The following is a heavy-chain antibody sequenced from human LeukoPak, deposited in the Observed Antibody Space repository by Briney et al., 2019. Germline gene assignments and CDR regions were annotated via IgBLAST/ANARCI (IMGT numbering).Heavy chain of an antibody. Sequence: GGSLRLSCSASGFTFSSYAMHWVRQAPGKGLEWVSVIYSGGSTYYADSVKGRFTISRDNSKNTLYLQMNSLRAEDTAVYYCASENSSSWYRNYYYGMDVWGQGTTVTVSS. CDR2: IYSGGST. J-gene: IGHJ6*02. V-gene: IGHV3-53*01. D-gene: IGHD6-13*01. CDR1: GFTFSSYA. CDR3: ASENSSSWYRNYYYGMDV.